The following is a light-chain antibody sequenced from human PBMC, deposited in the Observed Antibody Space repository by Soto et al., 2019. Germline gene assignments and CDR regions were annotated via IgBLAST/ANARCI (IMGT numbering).Light chain of an antibody. Sequence: DIKMTQSPSSLSASVGDRVTITCQASQDISNNLNWYQQNPGKAPNLLIYAASNLETGVQSRFSGCGSGTDFTFTISSLQPEDIATYYCQQYDNLPPTCGPGTKVDIK. CDR2: AAS. CDR1: QDISNN. V-gene: IGKV1-33*01. J-gene: IGKJ3*01. CDR3: QQYDNLPPT.